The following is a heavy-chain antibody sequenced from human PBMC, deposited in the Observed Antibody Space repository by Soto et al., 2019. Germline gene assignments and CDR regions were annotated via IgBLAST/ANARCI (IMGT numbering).Heavy chain of an antibody. CDR3: ARELQGLYSCDY. D-gene: IGHD4-4*01. Sequence: QVQVVQSGAEVKKPGASVKVSCKASEYTFTSYVIHWVRQAPGQSLEWMGWINAGNGNTKYSQKFQGRVTITRDTTASTAYMELSSLRSEDTAVYYCARELQGLYSCDYWGQGTLVTVSS. CDR2: INAGNGNT. J-gene: IGHJ4*02. CDR1: EYTFTSYV. V-gene: IGHV1-3*01.